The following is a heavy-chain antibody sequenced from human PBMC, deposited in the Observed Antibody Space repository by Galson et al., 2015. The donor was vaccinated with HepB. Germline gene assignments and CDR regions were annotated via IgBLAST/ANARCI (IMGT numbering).Heavy chain of an antibody. CDR2: INAGDGNT. J-gene: IGHJ4*02. Sequence: SVKVSCKASGYTFTSYAMHWVRQAPGQRLEWMGWINAGDGNTKYSQKFQGRVTITRDTSASTAYMELSSLRSEDTAVYYCARGKLSVPAATPYWGQGTLVTVSS. V-gene: IGHV1-3*01. CDR3: ARGKLSVPAATPY. D-gene: IGHD2-2*02. CDR1: GYTFTSYA.